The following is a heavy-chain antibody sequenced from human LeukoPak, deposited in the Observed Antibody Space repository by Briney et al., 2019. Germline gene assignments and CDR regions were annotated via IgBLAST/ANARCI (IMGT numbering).Heavy chain of an antibody. D-gene: IGHD1-26*01. CDR1: GFTFSSYA. V-gene: IGHV3-23*01. Sequence: QPGGSLRLSCTASGFTFSSYAMSWVRQAPGKGLEWVSAISGSGGSTYYADSVKGRFTISRDNSKNRLYLQMNSLRAEDTAVYYCAKRVNSGSYSFDYRGQGTLVTDSS. CDR2: ISGSGGST. CDR3: AKRVNSGSYSFDY. J-gene: IGHJ4*02.